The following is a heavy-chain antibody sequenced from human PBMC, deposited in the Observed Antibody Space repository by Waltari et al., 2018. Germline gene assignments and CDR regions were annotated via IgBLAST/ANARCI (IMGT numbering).Heavy chain of an antibody. CDR2: IKQDGREK. J-gene: IGHJ4*02. CDR3: ARARDIVVVPAARAYFDY. CDR1: GFTFSSYW. D-gene: IGHD2-2*01. V-gene: IGHV3-7*03. Sequence: EVQLVESGGGLVQPGGSLRLSCAASGFTFSSYWMSWVRQAPGKGLEWVANIKQDGREKYYVDSVKGRFTISRDNAKNSLYLQMNSLRAEDTAVYYCARARDIVVVPAARAYFDYWGQGTLVTVSS.